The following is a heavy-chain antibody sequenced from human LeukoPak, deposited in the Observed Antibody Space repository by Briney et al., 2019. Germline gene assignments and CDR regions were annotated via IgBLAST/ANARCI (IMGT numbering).Heavy chain of an antibody. Sequence: PSETLSLTCAVYGGSFSGYYWSWIRQPPGKGLEWIGEINHSGSTNYNPSLKSRVTISVDTSKNQFSLKLSSVTAADTAVYYCARERLYSSGLGHWGQGTLVTVSS. CDR3: ARERLYSSGLGH. D-gene: IGHD6-19*01. CDR1: GGSFSGYY. J-gene: IGHJ4*02. CDR2: INHSGST. V-gene: IGHV4-34*01.